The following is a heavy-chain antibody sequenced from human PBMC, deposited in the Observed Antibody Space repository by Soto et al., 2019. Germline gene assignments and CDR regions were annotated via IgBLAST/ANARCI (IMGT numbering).Heavy chain of an antibody. J-gene: IGHJ5*02. D-gene: IGHD4-17*01. Sequence: QVQLVQSGAEVKKPGSSVKVSCKASGGTFSSYAISWVRQAPGQGLEWMGGIIPIFGTANYEQKFQGRVRITADETTSTAYMELSSLRSEDTAVYYCAEAGSNGEPYNWFDPWGQGTLVTVSS. CDR2: IIPIFGTA. V-gene: IGHV1-69*01. CDR1: GGTFSSYA. CDR3: AEAGSNGEPYNWFDP.